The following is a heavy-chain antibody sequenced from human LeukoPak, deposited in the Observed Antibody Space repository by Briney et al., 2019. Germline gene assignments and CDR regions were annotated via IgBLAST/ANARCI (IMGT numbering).Heavy chain of an antibody. D-gene: IGHD3-22*01. CDR1: GDSVSSNSAA. J-gene: IGHJ4*02. Sequence: SQTLSLTCAISGDSVSSNSAAWNWIRQSPSRGLEWLGRTYYRSKWNNDYAVSVKSRTTINPDTSKNQFSLQLNSVTPEDTAVYYCARGTMIVVVKEDYWGQGTLVTVSS. V-gene: IGHV6-1*01. CDR3: ARGTMIVVVKEDY. CDR2: TYYRSKWNN.